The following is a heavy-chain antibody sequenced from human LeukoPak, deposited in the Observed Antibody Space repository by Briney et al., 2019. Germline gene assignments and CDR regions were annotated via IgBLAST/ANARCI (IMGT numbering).Heavy chain of an antibody. CDR3: AKYGTVVVPAAISFYFDY. Sequence: GGSLRLSCTASGFTFSSYAMSWVRQAPGKGLEWVSAISRSGGSTYYADSVKGRFTISRDNSKNTLYLQMNSLRAEDTAVYYCAKYGTVVVPAAISFYFDYWGKGTLVTVSS. J-gene: IGHJ4*02. V-gene: IGHV3-23*01. D-gene: IGHD2-2*01. CDR1: GFTFSSYA. CDR2: ISRSGGST.